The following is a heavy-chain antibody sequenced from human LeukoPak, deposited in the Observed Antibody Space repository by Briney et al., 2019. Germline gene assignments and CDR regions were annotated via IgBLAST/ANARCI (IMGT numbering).Heavy chain of an antibody. CDR3: ARDAEDSSGYSLDY. Sequence: GASVKVSCKASGGTFSSYAISWVRQAPGQGLEWMGRIIPIFGTANYAQKFQGRVTITADKSTSTAYMELSSLRSEDTAVYYCARDAEDSSGYSLDYWGQGTLVTVSS. CDR1: GGTFSSYA. J-gene: IGHJ4*02. CDR2: IIPIFGTA. D-gene: IGHD3-22*01. V-gene: IGHV1-69*06.